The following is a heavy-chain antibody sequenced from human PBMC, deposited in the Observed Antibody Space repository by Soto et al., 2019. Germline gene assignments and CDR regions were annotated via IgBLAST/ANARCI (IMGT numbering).Heavy chain of an antibody. J-gene: IGHJ4*02. V-gene: IGHV3-30*03. D-gene: IGHD5-18*01. CDR2: MSYDGSNE. CDR1: GFTFSHYA. Sequence: GGSLRLSCAASGFTFSHYAMHWVRQAPGKGLEWVALMSYDGSNEYYADSVKGRFTISRDNAKNSLYPQMNSLRAEDTAVYYCARDYSSYGPFDYWGQGTLVTVSS. CDR3: ARDYSSYGPFDY.